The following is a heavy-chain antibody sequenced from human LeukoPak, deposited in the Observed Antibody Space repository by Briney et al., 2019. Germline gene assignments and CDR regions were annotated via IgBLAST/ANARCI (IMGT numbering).Heavy chain of an antibody. CDR3: ARDMGLDYYDSSGYYYVSRFDY. CDR1: GHTFTSYG. Sequence: ASVKVSCKASGHTFTSYGISWVRQAPGQGLEWMGWISAYNGDTNYAQKLQGRVTMTTDTSTSTAYMELRSLRSDDTAVYYCARDMGLDYYDSSGYYYVSRFDYWGQGTLVTVSS. J-gene: IGHJ4*02. CDR2: ISAYNGDT. D-gene: IGHD3-22*01. V-gene: IGHV1-18*01.